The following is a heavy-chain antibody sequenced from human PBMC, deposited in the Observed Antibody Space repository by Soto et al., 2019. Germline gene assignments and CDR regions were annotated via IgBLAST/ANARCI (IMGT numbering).Heavy chain of an antibody. CDR3: ARVDRGWHDY. V-gene: IGHV4-59*02. D-gene: IGHD6-19*01. CDR2: IFYTGST. J-gene: IGHJ4*02. Sequence: QVQLQESGPGLVKPSETLSLTCTVSGASVSDYYWSWIRQPPGKGLEWIGYIFYTGSTSHNPSLKSRVTISVDTSKNQLSLKLRSVTAADTAVYYCARVDRGWHDYWGQGTLVTVSS. CDR1: GASVSDYY.